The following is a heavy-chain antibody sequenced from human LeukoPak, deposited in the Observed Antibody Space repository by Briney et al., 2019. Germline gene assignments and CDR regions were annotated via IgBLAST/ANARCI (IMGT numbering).Heavy chain of an antibody. CDR1: GGSISSSSYY. V-gene: IGHV4-39*01. J-gene: IGHJ4*02. CDR3: ASRYYYDSSGQSLIDY. CDR2: IYYSGST. Sequence: KPSETPSPTCTVSGGSISSSSYYWGWVRPPPRKGLGWVGGIYYSGSTYYNPSLKSRVTISVDTSKNQFSLKLSSVTAADTAVYYCASRYYYDSSGQSLIDYWGQGTLVTVSS. D-gene: IGHD3-22*01.